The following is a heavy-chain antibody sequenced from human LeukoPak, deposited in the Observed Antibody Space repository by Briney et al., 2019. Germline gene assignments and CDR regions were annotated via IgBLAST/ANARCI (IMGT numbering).Heavy chain of an antibody. Sequence: GGSLRLSCAVSGFTVSSNYMSWVRQAPGQGLEWVSVIYSGGTTYYADSVKGRFTISRDTSKNTIYLQMNSLRAEDTAVYYCAIEGGGTWGVSFNYWGQGTLVTVSS. V-gene: IGHV3-66*01. CDR3: AIEGGGTWGVSFNY. CDR1: GFTVSSNY. J-gene: IGHJ4*02. CDR2: IYSGGTT. D-gene: IGHD2-15*01.